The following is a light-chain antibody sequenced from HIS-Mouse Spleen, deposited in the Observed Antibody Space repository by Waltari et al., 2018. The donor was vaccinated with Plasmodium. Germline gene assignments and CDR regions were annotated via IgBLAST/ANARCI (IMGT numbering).Light chain of an antibody. Sequence: QSVLTQPPSASWTPGQRVTISCSVSSSNIGSNYLYWYQQRPGTAPKLLIYSNNQRPSWVPDRFSGSKSGTSASLAISVLRSEDEADYYCAAWDDSLSGRVFGGGTKLTVL. V-gene: IGLV1-47*02. CDR2: SNN. CDR1: SSNIGSNY. J-gene: IGLJ3*02. CDR3: AAWDDSLSGRV.